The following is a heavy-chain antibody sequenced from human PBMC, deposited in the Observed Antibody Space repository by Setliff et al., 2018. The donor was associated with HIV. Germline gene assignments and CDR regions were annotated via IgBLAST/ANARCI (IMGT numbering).Heavy chain of an antibody. V-gene: IGHV4-61*09. D-gene: IGHD3-9*01. J-gene: IGHJ3*02. CDR3: ARRERYYDILTGRVFDGFDI. Sequence: NPSETLSLTCTVSGGSISSGSYYWSWIRQPAGKGLEWIGHIYTSGSTSYNPSLKSRVTISVDTSKNHFSLKLSSVTAADTAVYYCARRERYYDILTGRVFDGFDIWGQGTMVTVSS. CDR2: IYTSGST. CDR1: GGSISSGSYY.